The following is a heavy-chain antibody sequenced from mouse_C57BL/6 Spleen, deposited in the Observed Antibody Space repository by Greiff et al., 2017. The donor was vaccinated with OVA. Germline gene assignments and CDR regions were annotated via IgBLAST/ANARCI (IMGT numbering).Heavy chain of an antibody. D-gene: IGHD2-4*01. Sequence: QVQLQQSGAELARPGASVKLSCKASGYTFTSYGISWVKQRTGQGLEWIGEIYPRSGNTYYNEKFKGKATLTADTSSSTAYMELRSLTSEDSAVYFCAKGGLRRYFDVWGTGTTVTVSS. V-gene: IGHV1-81*01. J-gene: IGHJ1*03. CDR1: GYTFTSYG. CDR3: AKGGLRRYFDV. CDR2: IYPRSGNT.